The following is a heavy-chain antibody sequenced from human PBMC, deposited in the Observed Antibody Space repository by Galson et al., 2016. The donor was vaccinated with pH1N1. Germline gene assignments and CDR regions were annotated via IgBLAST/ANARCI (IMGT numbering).Heavy chain of an antibody. CDR1: GYTFTTYG. V-gene: IGHV1-18*01. Sequence: SVKVSCKASGYTFTTYGIDWVRQAPGQGLEWMGWISTYTGNAKYAQKFQGRLTLTTDPFTNIAYMDLGSLTSDDTATYFCASRRILECSGGSGYLDPWGQGTLVTVSS. J-gene: IGHJ5*02. D-gene: IGHD2-15*01. CDR3: ASRRILECSGGSGYLDP. CDR2: ISTYTGNA.